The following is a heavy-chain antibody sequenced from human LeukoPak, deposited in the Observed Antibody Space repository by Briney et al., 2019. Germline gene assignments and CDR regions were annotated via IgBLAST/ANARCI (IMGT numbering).Heavy chain of an antibody. CDR3: AKTTAGYSSGRYPGWPVDY. V-gene: IGHV3-23*01. D-gene: IGHD6-19*01. Sequence: GGSLRLSCAASGFTFGSYAMYWVRQAPGKGLEWFSGISGSGGSTFYADSVKGRFTISRGNSENTVYLQMNSLRADDTAVYYCAKTTAGYSSGRYPGWPVDYWGQGTLVTVSS. CDR1: GFTFGSYA. J-gene: IGHJ4*02. CDR2: ISGSGGST.